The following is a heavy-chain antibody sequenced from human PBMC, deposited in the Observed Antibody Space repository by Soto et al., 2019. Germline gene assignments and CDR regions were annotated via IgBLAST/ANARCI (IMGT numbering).Heavy chain of an antibody. J-gene: IGHJ4*02. CDR2: INPSGEHT. D-gene: IGHD2-15*01. CDR3: ARISCKGGSCYFDFDH. CDR1: GYSFKDHY. V-gene: IGHV1-46*02. Sequence: ASVKVSCKASGYSFKDHYMHWVRQAPGRGLEWVGIINPSGEHTNYAQQFRGRVAMTRDTSTSTAYMELRSLRSEDTAVYFCARISCKGGSCYFDFDHWGQGTLVTVSS.